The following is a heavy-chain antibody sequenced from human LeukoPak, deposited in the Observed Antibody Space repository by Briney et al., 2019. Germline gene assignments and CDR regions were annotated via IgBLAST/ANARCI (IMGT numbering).Heavy chain of an antibody. V-gene: IGHV4-4*07. J-gene: IGHJ3*02. CDR2: IYTSGST. CDR3: ARDTWELTAFDI. Sequence: SETLSLTCTVSGGSISSYYWSWIRQPPGKGREWIGRIYTSGSTNYNPSLRSRVTMSVDTSKNQFSLKLSSVTAADTAVYYCARDTWELTAFDIWGQGTMVTVSS. CDR1: GGSISSYY. D-gene: IGHD1-26*01.